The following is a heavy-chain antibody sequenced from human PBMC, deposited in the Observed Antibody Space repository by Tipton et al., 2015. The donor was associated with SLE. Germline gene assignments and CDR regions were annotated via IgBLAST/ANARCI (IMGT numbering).Heavy chain of an antibody. J-gene: IGHJ4*02. CDR3: ALPMDYGDCFDY. CDR2: INPYSGGT. D-gene: IGHD4-17*01. V-gene: IGHV1-2*02. Sequence: QVQLVQSGAEVKKPGASVKVSCKASGYTFIDYYMHWVRQAPGQGLEWMGYINPYSGGTNYAQNFQDRVTMTRDTSISTVYVELSRLTSDDTAVYYCALPMDYGDCFDYWGQGALVTVSS. CDR1: GYTFIDYY.